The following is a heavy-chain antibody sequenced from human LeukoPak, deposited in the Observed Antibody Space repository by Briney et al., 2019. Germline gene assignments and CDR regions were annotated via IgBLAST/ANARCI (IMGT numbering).Heavy chain of an antibody. V-gene: IGHV4-39*07. CDR2: INHSGST. J-gene: IGHJ4*02. CDR3: ARGGTKWLPHKFDY. D-gene: IGHD3-22*01. Sequence: PSETLSLTCTVSGGSISSGGYYWSWIRQPPGKGLEWIGEINHSGSTNYNPSLKSRVTISVDTSKNQFSLKLSSVTAADTAVYYCARGGTKWLPHKFDYWGQGTLVTVSS. CDR1: GGSISSGGYY.